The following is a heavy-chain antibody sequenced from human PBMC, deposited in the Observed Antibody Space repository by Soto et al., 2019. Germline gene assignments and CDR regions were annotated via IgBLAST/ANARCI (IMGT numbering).Heavy chain of an antibody. V-gene: IGHV3-74*01. CDR3: ARGGSRNWYFDL. Sequence: EVQLVESGGGLVQPGGSLRLSCAASGFTFRSYWMHWVRQAPGKGLVWVSRINSDGSSTNYADSVKGRFTISRDNAKNTLDLQMNSLRAEDTAVDYCARGGSRNWYFDLWGRGTLVTVSS. D-gene: IGHD1-26*01. CDR1: GFTFRSYW. CDR2: INSDGSST. J-gene: IGHJ2*01.